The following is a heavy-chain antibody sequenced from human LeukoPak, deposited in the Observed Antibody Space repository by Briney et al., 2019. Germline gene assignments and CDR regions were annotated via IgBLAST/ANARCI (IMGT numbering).Heavy chain of an antibody. CDR2: INHSGST. J-gene: IGHJ4*02. Sequence: SETLSLTCAVYGGSFSGYYWSWIRQPPGKGLEWIGEINHSGSTNYNPSLKSRVTISVDTSKNQFSLRLSSVTAADTAVYYCATQQRTRYDVKYYFDNWGQGTLVTVSS. D-gene: IGHD1-1*01. V-gene: IGHV4-34*01. CDR1: GGSFSGYY. CDR3: ATQQRTRYDVKYYFDN.